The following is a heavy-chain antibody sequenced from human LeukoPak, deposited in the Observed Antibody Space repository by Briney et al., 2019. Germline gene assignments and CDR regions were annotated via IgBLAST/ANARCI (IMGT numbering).Heavy chain of an antibody. CDR3: ARDGGYSGSYSDY. D-gene: IGHD1-26*01. CDR1: GDSISSYY. V-gene: IGHV4-4*07. J-gene: IGHJ4*02. Sequence: SETLSLTCTVSGDSISSYYWSWIRQPAGKGLEWIGRIYTSGSTNYNPSLKNRVTMSLDTSKSQFSLKLSSVTAADTAVYHCARDGGYSGSYSDYWGQGTLVTVSS. CDR2: IYTSGST.